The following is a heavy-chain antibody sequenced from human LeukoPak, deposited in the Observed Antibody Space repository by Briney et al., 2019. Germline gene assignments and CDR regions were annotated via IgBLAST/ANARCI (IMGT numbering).Heavy chain of an antibody. CDR3: ARWAHSAVGGYYFDY. CDR1: GYTFTSYY. CDR2: INPNSGDT. J-gene: IGHJ4*02. V-gene: IGHV1-2*02. Sequence: ASVKVSCKASGYTFTSYYMHWVRQAPGHGLEWMGWINPNSGDTNYAQNFQGRVTMTRDTSISTAYMELSRLRSDDTAVYYCARWAHSAVGGYYFDYWGQGTLVTVSS. D-gene: IGHD6-19*01.